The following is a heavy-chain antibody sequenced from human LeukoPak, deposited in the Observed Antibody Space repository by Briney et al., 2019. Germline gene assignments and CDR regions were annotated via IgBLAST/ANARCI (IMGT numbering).Heavy chain of an antibody. CDR1: GGSISSYY. Sequence: SETLSLTCTVSGGSISSYYWSWIRQPPGKGLEWIGYIYYSGSTNYNPSLKSRVTILVDTSKNQFSLKLSSVTAADTAVYYCARVRGGYCSGGSCYVHLTYYYYYMDVWGKGTTVTVSS. CDR3: ARVRGGYCSGGSCYVHLTYYYYYMDV. J-gene: IGHJ6*03. V-gene: IGHV4-59*12. CDR2: IYYSGST. D-gene: IGHD2-15*01.